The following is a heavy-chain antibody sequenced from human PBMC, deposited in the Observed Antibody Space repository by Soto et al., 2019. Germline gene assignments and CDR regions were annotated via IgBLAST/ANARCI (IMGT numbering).Heavy chain of an antibody. CDR3: AKGGGPYYYYYMDV. CDR2: ISGSGGST. CDR1: GFTLSTYG. D-gene: IGHD3-16*01. V-gene: IGHV3-23*01. J-gene: IGHJ6*03. Sequence: ESGGGLVQPGGSLRLSCAASGFTLSTYGMSWVRQAPGKGLQWVSSISGSGGSTYYADSVKGRFTISRDKSKNTLFLQMNSLRDEDTAVYYCAKGGGPYYYYYMDVWGKGTTVTVSS.